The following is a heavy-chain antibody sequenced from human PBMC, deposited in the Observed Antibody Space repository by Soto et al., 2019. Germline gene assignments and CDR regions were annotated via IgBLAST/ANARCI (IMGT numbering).Heavy chain of an antibody. CDR1: GFTFSSYG. CDR2: ISDDGRNK. Sequence: QVQLVESGGGVVQPGRSLRLSCAASGFTFSSYGMHWVRQAPGKGLEWVAVISDDGRNKYYADSLKGRFSISRDNTKNTLYLQMNSLRAEYRAVYYCAKEWVYDTSGWSFDYWGQGTLVTVSS. CDR3: AKEWVYDTSGWSFDY. J-gene: IGHJ4*02. D-gene: IGHD3-22*01. V-gene: IGHV3-30*18.